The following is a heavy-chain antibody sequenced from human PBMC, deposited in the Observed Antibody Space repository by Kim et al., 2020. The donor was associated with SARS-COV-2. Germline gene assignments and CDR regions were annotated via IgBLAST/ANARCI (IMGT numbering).Heavy chain of an antibody. D-gene: IGHD5-18*01. J-gene: IGHJ4*02. V-gene: IGHV4-59*09. CDR3: ARGGGYSYGSLDY. Sequence: YSPPRKSRVTISVDTSKNQFSLKLSSVTAADTAVYYCARGGGYSYGSLDYWGQGTLVTVSS.